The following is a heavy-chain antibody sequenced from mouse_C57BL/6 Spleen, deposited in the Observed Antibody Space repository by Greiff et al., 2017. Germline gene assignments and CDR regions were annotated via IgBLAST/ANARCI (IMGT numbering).Heavy chain of an antibody. CDR1: GYTFTSYW. J-gene: IGHJ1*03. V-gene: IGHV1-64*01. D-gene: IGHD4-1*01. CDR3: ARCELGPSYWYFDV. CDR2: IHPNSGST. Sequence: QVQLQQSGAELVKPGASVKLSCKASGYTFTSYWMHWVKQRPGQGLEWIGMIHPNSGSTNYNEKFKSKATLTVDKSSSTAYMQLSSLTSEDSAVYYCARCELGPSYWYFDVWGTGTTVTVSS.